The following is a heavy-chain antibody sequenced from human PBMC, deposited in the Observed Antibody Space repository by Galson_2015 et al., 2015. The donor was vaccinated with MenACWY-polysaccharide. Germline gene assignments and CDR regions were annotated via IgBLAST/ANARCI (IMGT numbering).Heavy chain of an antibody. CDR2: INADGSAT. D-gene: IGHD2-15*01. CDR1: GFSFNTYW. Sequence: SLRLSCAASGFSFNTYWMHWVRHAPGKGLVWVSRINADGSATGYADSVRGRFTISRDNAKNTLYLEMNSLRAEDTAVYYCTKAGAKYCSGSSCYFNWFDPWGQGTQVTVSS. J-gene: IGHJ5*02. V-gene: IGHV3-74*01. CDR3: TKAGAKYCSGSSCYFNWFDP.